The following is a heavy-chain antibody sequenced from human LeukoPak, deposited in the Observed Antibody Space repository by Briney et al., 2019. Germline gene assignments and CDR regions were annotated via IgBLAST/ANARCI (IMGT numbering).Heavy chain of an antibody. CDR2: INPNSGGT. J-gene: IGHJ4*02. CDR3: ARDETGYSYGSYYFDY. V-gene: IGHV1-2*02. D-gene: IGHD5-18*01. CDR1: GYTFTGYY. Sequence: ASVKVSCKASGYTFTGYYMHWVRQAPGQGLEWMGWINPNSGGTNYAQKLQGRVTMIRDTSISTAYMELSRLRSDDTAVYYCARDETGYSYGSYYFDYWGQGTLVTVSS.